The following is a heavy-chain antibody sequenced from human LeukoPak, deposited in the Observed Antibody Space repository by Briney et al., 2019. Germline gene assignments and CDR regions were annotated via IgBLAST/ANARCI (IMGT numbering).Heavy chain of an antibody. CDR3: ARATKVNWFDP. V-gene: IGHV3-30*14. D-gene: IGHD5-12*01. CDR2: ISYDGSNK. Sequence: PGKSLRLSCAASGFTFSGYPIHWVRQAPGKGLEWVAVISYDGSNKYYADSVKGRFTISRENAKNSLYLQMNSLRAEDTAVYYCARATKVNWFDPWGQGTLVTVSS. CDR1: GFTFSGYP. J-gene: IGHJ5*02.